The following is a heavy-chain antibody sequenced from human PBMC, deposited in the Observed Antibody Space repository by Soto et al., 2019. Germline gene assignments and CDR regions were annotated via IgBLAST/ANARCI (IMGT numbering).Heavy chain of an antibody. D-gene: IGHD6-13*01. J-gene: IGHJ4*02. CDR1: GYSFISSW. CDR2: IYPGDSDT. Sequence: SGESLKISCQASGYSFISSWIGWVRQMPGKGLEWMGIIYPGDSDTRYSPSFQGQVTISADKSTSTAYLQWSSLKASDTATYYCARMMAASGTAFDYWGQGARVTVSS. V-gene: IGHV5-51*01. CDR3: ARMMAASGTAFDY.